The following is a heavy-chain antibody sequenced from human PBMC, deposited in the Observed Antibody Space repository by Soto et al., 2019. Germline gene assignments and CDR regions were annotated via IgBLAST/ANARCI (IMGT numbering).Heavy chain of an antibody. J-gene: IGHJ4*02. CDR3: ARARATIAAAAIFDW. CDR1: GGSISTSNW. D-gene: IGHD6-13*01. CDR2: VYRTGST. V-gene: IGHV4-4*02. Sequence: QVQLQESGPGLVKPSGTLSLTCAVSGGSISTSNWWSWVRQPPGKGLEWIGEVYRTGSTNYNPSLESRLTISVDKSKNQFSLKLTSVTAADTAVYYCARARATIAAAAIFDWWGQGTLVTVSS.